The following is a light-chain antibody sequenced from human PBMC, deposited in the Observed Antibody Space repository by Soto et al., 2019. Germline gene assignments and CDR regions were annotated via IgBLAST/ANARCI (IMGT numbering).Light chain of an antibody. V-gene: IGKV3-20*01. CDR3: QQYGSSPRT. Sequence: EIVLTQSPGTLSLSPGERATLSCRASQSVSDNYLAWYQQKPGQAPRLLIYGASSRATGIPDRFGGSGSGTDFTLTISRLEAEDFAVYYCQQYGSSPRTFGQGTKVEIK. CDR1: QSVSDNY. J-gene: IGKJ1*01. CDR2: GAS.